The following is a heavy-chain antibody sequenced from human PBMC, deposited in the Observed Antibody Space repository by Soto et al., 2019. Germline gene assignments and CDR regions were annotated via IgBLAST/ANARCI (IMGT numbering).Heavy chain of an antibody. J-gene: IGHJ3*02. Sequence: QVQLQESGPGLVKPSETLSLTCTVSGVSISSDYWTWIRQSPGKGLEWIAYTSHTGTTDYNPSLNRRVTISLDTSKNQFSLKLSSVTAADTAVYYCARGPTWMDAFDIWGQGTKVTVSP. CDR2: TSHTGTT. CDR3: ARGPTWMDAFDI. D-gene: IGHD5-12*01. V-gene: IGHV4-59*01. CDR1: GVSISSDY.